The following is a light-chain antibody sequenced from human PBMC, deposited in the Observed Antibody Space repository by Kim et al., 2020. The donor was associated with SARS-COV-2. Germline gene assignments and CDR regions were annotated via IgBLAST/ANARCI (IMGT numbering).Light chain of an antibody. CDR2: DKN. CDR1: NIRTYY. J-gene: IGLJ3*02. CDR3: HSRDSSGNHGV. V-gene: IGLV3-19*01. Sequence: SSELTQDPAVSVALGQTVRITCQGANIRTYYASWYQQKPGQAPVLVIYDKNNRPSGIPDRFSGSSSGDTASLTITGTQAEDEADYYCHSRDSSGNHGVFGGGTQLTVL.